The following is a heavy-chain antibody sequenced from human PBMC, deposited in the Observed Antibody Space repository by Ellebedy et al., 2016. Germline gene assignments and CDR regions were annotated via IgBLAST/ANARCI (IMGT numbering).Heavy chain of an antibody. V-gene: IGHV3-23*01. Sequence: GESLKISCAASGFTFNSYAMSWVRQAPGKGLEWVSAISGSGGSTYYADSVKSRFTISRDNSKNTLYLQMNSLRAEDTAVYYCAMCSGGSCYSGDYFDYWGQGTLVTVSS. D-gene: IGHD2-15*01. J-gene: IGHJ4*02. CDR3: AMCSGGSCYSGDYFDY. CDR2: ISGSGGST. CDR1: GFTFNSYA.